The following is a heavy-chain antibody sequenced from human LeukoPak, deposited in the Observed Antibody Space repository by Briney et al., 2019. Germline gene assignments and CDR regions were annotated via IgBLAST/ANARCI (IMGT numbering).Heavy chain of an antibody. CDR1: GGSISSYY. CDR2: IYYSGST. CDR3: ARDSGSSRSLDY. J-gene: IGHJ4*02. V-gene: IGHV4-59*01. D-gene: IGHD1-26*01. Sequence: PSETLSLTCTVSGGSISSYYWSWIRQPPGKGLEWIGYIYYSGSTNYKPSLKSRVTISVDTSKNQFSLKLSSVTAADTAVYYCARDSGSSRSLDYWGQGTLVTVSS.